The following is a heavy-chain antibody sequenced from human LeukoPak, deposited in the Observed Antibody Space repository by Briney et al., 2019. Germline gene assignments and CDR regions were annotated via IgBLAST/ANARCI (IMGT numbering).Heavy chain of an antibody. CDR3: ANGDTAMEFDP. V-gene: IGHV3-11*01. Sequence: GGSLRLSCAASGFTFSDYYMSWIRQAPGKGLEWVSYISSSGSTIYYADSVKGRFTISRDNAKNTLYLQMNSLRAEDTAVYYCANGDTAMEFDPWGQGTLVTVSS. J-gene: IGHJ5*02. CDR1: GFTFSDYY. D-gene: IGHD5-18*01. CDR2: ISSSGSTI.